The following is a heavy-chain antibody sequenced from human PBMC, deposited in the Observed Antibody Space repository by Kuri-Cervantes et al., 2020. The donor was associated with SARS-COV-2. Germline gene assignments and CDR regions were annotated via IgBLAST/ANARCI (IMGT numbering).Heavy chain of an antibody. V-gene: IGHV3-9*01. CDR2: ISRNSGSI. D-gene: IGHD6-25*01. Sequence: GGSLRLSCAASGFTFDDYAMHWVRQAPGKGLEWVSGISRNSGSIGYADSVKGRFTISRDNAKNSLYLQMNSLRAEDTAVYYCASLSSDERYYYYGMDVWGQGTTVTVSS. CDR1: GFTFDDYA. CDR3: ASLSSDERYYYYGMDV. J-gene: IGHJ6*02.